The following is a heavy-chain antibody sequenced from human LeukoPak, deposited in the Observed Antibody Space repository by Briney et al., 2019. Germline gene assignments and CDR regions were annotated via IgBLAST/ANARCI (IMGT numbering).Heavy chain of an antibody. CDR1: GYTFSDFY. D-gene: IGHD3-3*02. CDR2: ITPKRGDT. V-gene: IGHV1-2*02. CDR3: ARVRLADERAWAY. Sequence: GASVKVSCKASGYTFSDFYIHWVRQAPGQGLEYVGWITPKRGDTYSPQRFQGRVTMTRDASISTAYMELSSLRSDDTAVYFCARVRLADERAWAYWGQGTLVTVSS. J-gene: IGHJ4*02.